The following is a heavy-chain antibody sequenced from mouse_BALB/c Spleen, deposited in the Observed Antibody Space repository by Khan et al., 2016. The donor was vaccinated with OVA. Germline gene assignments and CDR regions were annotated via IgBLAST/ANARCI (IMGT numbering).Heavy chain of an antibody. V-gene: IGHV14-3*02. CDR1: GYNFTDTY. CDR3: NTLCGSPVAY. J-gene: IGHJ3*01. Sequence: VQLQQSRAELLKPGASVKLSCTSSGYNFTDTYMHWVKQRPEQGLEWIGRIDPANGDTKYDPKFQGKATITADTSSNTAYLQLSSLTYEDSAVYCCNTLCGSPVAYWGQGTLVTVSA. CDR2: IDPANGDT. D-gene: IGHD1-1*02.